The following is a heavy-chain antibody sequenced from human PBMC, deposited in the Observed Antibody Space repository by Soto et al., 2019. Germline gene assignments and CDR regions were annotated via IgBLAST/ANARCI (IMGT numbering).Heavy chain of an antibody. D-gene: IGHD6-6*01. Sequence: PGGSLRLSCAASGFTFDDYAMHWVRQAPGKGLEWVSGISWNSGSIGYADSVKGRFTISRDNAKNSLYLQMNSLRAEDTALYYCAKEVGQIAARPYYYYGMDVWGQGTTVTVSS. CDR1: GFTFDDYA. J-gene: IGHJ6*02. CDR2: ISWNSGSI. V-gene: IGHV3-9*01. CDR3: AKEVGQIAARPYYYYGMDV.